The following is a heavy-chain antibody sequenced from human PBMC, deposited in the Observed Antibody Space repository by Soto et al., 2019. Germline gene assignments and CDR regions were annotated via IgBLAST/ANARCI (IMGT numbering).Heavy chain of an antibody. Sequence: GGSLRLSCTASGFTFSDYYMIWIRQAPGKGLEWVSYISSSGSTIYYADSVKGRFTISRDNAKNSLYLQMNSLRAEDTAVYYCARAYSNPDAFDIWGQGTMVTVSS. CDR2: ISSSGSTI. J-gene: IGHJ3*02. CDR1: GFTFSDYY. D-gene: IGHD4-4*01. V-gene: IGHV3-11*01. CDR3: ARAYSNPDAFDI.